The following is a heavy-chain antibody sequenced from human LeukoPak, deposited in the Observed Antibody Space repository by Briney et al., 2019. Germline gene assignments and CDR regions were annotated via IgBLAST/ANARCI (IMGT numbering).Heavy chain of an antibody. Sequence: ASVKVSCKASGYSFTRSTMHWVRQAPGQRLEWMGWITGNGNTKYSQQFQGRVTITWDISASTAYMALSSLRSEDTAVYYCASRLLFGSIDYWGQGALVTVSS. CDR1: GYSFTRST. V-gene: IGHV1-3*01. D-gene: IGHD2-21*02. J-gene: IGHJ4*02. CDR3: ASRLLFGSIDY. CDR2: ITGNGNT.